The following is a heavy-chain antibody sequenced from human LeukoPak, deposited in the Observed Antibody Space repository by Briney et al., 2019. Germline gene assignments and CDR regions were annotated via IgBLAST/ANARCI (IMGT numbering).Heavy chain of an antibody. CDR2: IYSSGST. CDR1: GGSINSYY. Sequence: SETLSLTCTVSGGSINSYYWSWIRQPAGKGLEWIGRIYSSGSTNYNPSLKSRVSMSVDTSKNQFSLKLTSVTAADTAVYYCARGGKATVVTMWGQGFLVTVSS. V-gene: IGHV4-4*07. CDR3: ARGGKATVVTM. D-gene: IGHD4-23*01. J-gene: IGHJ4*02.